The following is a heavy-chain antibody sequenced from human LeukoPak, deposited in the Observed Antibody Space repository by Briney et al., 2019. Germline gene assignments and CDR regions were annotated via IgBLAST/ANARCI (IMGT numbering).Heavy chain of an antibody. CDR2: MSAYNANT. CDR1: GYTFTSYG. CDR3: AREATGGWYSSYYFDY. J-gene: IGHJ4*02. V-gene: IGHV1-18*01. Sequence: ASVKVSCKASGYTFTSYGISWVRHAPGQGREWMGWMSAYNANTNYAQKLQGRDTMTTDTSKSTAYMELRSLRSDDTAVYYCAREATGGWYSSYYFDYWGQGTLVTVSS. D-gene: IGHD6-19*01.